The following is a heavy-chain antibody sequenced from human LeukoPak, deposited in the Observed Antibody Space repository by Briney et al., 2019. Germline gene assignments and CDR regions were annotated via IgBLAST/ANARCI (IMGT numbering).Heavy chain of an antibody. CDR3: ARVRAGLRGNFQH. CDR2: INHRGST. V-gene: IGHV4-34*01. Sequence: SETLSLTCAVYGGSFSGYYWSWIRQPPGKGLEWIGEINHRGSTNYNPSLKSRVTISVDTSKNQFSLKLSSVTAADTAVYYCARVRAGLRGNFQHWGQGTLVTVSS. D-gene: IGHD4-17*01. J-gene: IGHJ1*01. CDR1: GGSFSGYY.